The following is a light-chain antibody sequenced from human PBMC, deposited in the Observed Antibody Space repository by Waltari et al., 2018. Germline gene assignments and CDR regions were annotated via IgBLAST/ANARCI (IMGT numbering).Light chain of an antibody. CDR2: RSD. CDR3: AAWDDSLSAVV. J-gene: IGLJ7*01. Sequence: QSALTQPPAASGTPGQRLIISCSGSGSNIGTNFVYWYQQFPGTAPKLLICRSDQRASGVPYRFSCSKSGSSASLAISGLQSEDESLYYCAAWDDSLSAVVFGGGTQVTVL. CDR1: GSNIGTNF. V-gene: IGLV1-47*01.